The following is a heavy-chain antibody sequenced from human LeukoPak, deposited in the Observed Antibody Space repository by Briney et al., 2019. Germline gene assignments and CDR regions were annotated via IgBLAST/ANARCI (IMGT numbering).Heavy chain of an antibody. Sequence: PGGSLRLSCAASGFSFSRYSMSWVRQAPGKGLEWVSSISSSSRHIYYADSVKGRFTISRDNAKNSLLLQMNSLRVEDTAVYYCARVKEASAFDIWGQGTMVTVSS. CDR3: ARVKEASAFDI. J-gene: IGHJ3*02. CDR1: GFSFSRYS. D-gene: IGHD5-12*01. CDR2: ISSSSRHI. V-gene: IGHV3-21*01.